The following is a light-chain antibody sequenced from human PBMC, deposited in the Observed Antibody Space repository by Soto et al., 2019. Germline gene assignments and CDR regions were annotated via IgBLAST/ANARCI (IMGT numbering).Light chain of an antibody. Sequence: EIVLTQSPATLSVSPWERATLSCMASQSVSSDLAWYQQKPGQAPRLLIYGASSRATGIPDRFSGSGSGTDFTLTISRLEPEDLAVYYCQQYGRSIPITFGQGTRLE. J-gene: IGKJ5*01. CDR2: GAS. CDR3: QQYGRSIPIT. V-gene: IGKV3-20*01. CDR1: QSVSSD.